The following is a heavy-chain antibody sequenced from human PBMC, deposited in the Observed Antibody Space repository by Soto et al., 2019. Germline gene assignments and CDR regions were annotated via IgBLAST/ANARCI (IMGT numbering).Heavy chain of an antibody. CDR2: IIPIFSTP. V-gene: IGHV1-69*12. Sequence: QVQLVQSGAEVKKPGSSVKVSCKTSGGTFGSYAISWVRQAPGQGLEWMGGIIPIFSTPNYAQKFKGRVTITADEXKSXAXRELSSLRSEDTAVYYCARPIQSYFDTSAQSAWFDPWGQGTLVTVSS. CDR1: GGTFGSYA. J-gene: IGHJ5*02. D-gene: IGHD3-22*01. CDR3: ARPIQSYFDTSAQSAWFDP.